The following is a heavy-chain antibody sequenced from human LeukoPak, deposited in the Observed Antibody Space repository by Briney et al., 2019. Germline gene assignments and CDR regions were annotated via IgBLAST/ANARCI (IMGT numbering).Heavy chain of an antibody. CDR3: ARVSYYGSAGYSKYYFDK. V-gene: IGHV4-31*03. D-gene: IGHD3-22*01. J-gene: IGHJ4*02. CDR1: GGSITTGGHY. Sequence: SQTLSLTCTVSGGSITTGGHYWSWIRQHPGKGLEWIGYMYHNGSTYYNPSLKSRVTISVDTSKNQFSLKLTSVTAADTAVYYCARVSYYGSAGYSKYYFDKWGQGTLVTVSS. CDR2: MYHNGST.